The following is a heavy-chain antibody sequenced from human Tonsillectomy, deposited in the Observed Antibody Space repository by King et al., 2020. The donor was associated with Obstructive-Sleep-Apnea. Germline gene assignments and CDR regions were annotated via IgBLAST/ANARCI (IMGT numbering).Heavy chain of an antibody. CDR3: ARQTRSSWFAAHYFDY. Sequence: QMQLQESGPGLVKPSETLSLTCTVSGVSISSSTYYWGWIRQSPGKGLEWIGSIDYSGNTYYNPSLKSRVTISVGTSKKQFSLKLSAVTAADTAVYYCARQTRSSWFAAHYFDYWGQGTLVTVSS. CDR1: GVSISSSTYY. CDR2: IDYSGNT. D-gene: IGHD6-13*01. V-gene: IGHV4-39*01. J-gene: IGHJ4*02.